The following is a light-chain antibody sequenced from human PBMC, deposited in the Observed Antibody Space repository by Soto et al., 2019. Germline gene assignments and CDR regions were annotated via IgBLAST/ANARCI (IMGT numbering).Light chain of an antibody. V-gene: IGKV3-20*01. CDR3: QQYDNSPGYT. CDR2: ATS. Sequence: EIVLTQSPGNLSLSPGERATLSCRASQSVSSRDLAWYQQKPGQAPRLLIYATSSRAAGIPDRFSGSGSGTDFTLTISRLEPEDFAVYYCQQYDNSPGYTFGQGTKLEIK. J-gene: IGKJ2*01. CDR1: QSVSSRD.